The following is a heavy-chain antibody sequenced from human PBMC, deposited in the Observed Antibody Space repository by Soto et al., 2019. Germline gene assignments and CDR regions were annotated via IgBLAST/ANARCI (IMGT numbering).Heavy chain of an antibody. V-gene: IGHV4-38-2*01. CDR1: GYSISSGYY. Sequence: PSETLSLTCAVSGYSISSGYYWGWIRQPPGKGLEWIGSIYHSGSTYYNPSLKSRVTISVDTSKNQFSLKLSSVTAADTAVYYCARAGSDYDFWSGYYINYWGQGTLVTVYS. D-gene: IGHD3-3*01. CDR2: IYHSGST. CDR3: ARAGSDYDFWSGYYINY. J-gene: IGHJ4*02.